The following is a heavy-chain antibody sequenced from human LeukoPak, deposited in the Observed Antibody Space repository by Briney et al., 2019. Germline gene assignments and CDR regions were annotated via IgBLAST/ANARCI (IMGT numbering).Heavy chain of an antibody. CDR3: ARDRSGVTDY. Sequence: PSQTLSLTCTVSGGSISSGGYYWRWLRQHPGKGLEWIGYIYYSGSTYYNPSLKSRVTISVDTSKNQFSLKLSSVTAADTAVYYCARDRSGVTDYWGQGTLVTVSS. V-gene: IGHV4-31*03. D-gene: IGHD2-21*02. CDR2: IYYSGST. J-gene: IGHJ4*02. CDR1: GGSISSGGYY.